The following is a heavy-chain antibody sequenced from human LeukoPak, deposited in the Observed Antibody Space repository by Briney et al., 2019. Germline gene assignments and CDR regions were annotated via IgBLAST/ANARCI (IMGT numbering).Heavy chain of an antibody. D-gene: IGHD2-15*01. CDR2: IFGSGGSA. Sequence: GGSLRLSCAASGFTFGSYAMYWVRQAPGKGLEWVSGIFGSGGSAHYADSVKGRFTISRDNSKNTVYLQMDSLRVEDTAIYYCAKTTTGYSSGRYPAWPIDYWGHGTLVTVSS. V-gene: IGHV3-23*01. CDR3: AKTTTGYSSGRYPAWPIDY. CDR1: GFTFGSYA. J-gene: IGHJ4*01.